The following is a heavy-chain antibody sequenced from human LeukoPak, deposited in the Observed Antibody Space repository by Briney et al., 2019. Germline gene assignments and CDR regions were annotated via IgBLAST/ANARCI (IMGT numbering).Heavy chain of an antibody. J-gene: IGHJ4*02. CDR3: ARSSAVNFYNY. D-gene: IGHD4-17*01. V-gene: IGHV3-7*01. CDR2: IKQDGGEK. CDR1: GFTFSSYG. Sequence: GGSLRLSCAASGFTFSSYGMHWVRQAPGKGLEWVANIKQDGGEKYYVDSVKGRFTISRDNARNSLYLQMNSLRAEDTAVYFCARSSAVNFYNYWGQGTLVSVSS.